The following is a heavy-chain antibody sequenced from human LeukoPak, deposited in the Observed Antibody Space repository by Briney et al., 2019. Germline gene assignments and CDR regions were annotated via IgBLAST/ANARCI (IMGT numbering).Heavy chain of an antibody. CDR3: AKVGKDGSGSYYSRIKDWHYYFDY. D-gene: IGHD3-10*01. CDR1: GFTFSNYA. J-gene: IGHJ4*02. V-gene: IGHV3-30*04. CDR2: ISYDGSNK. Sequence: GGSLRLSCAASGFTFSNYAMHWVRQAPGKGLEWVALISYDGSNKYFADSVKGRFTISRDNSKNTLYLQMNSLRAEDTAVYYCAKVGKDGSGSYYSRIKDWHYYFDYWGQGTLVTVSS.